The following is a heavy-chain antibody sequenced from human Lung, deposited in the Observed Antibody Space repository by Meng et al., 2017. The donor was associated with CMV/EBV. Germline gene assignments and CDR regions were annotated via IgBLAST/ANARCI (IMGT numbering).Heavy chain of an antibody. CDR3: ARVLLEVRGWYYQGMDV. V-gene: IGHV3-69-1*01. J-gene: IGHJ6*02. CDR1: GFRFSDYY. CDR2: ISSSYAV. D-gene: IGHD6-19*01. Sequence: ESXKISXAASGFRFSDYYMTWIRQAPGKGLEWVSYISSSYAVDYADSLKGRFTTSRDNAKNSLYLQMNSLRVEDTAVYYCARVLLEVRGWYYQGMDVWGQGXTVTVSS.